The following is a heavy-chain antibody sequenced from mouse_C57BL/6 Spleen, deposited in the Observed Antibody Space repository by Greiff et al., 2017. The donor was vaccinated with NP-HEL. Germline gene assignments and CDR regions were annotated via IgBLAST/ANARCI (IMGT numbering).Heavy chain of an antibody. CDR3: ARQDYGSGGFDY. D-gene: IGHD1-1*01. V-gene: IGHV5-6*01. CDR2: ISSGGSYT. CDR1: GFTFSSYG. Sequence: EVMLVESGGDLVKPGGSLKLSCAASGFTFSSYGMSWVRQTPDKRLEWVATISSGGSYTYYPDSVKGRFTISRDNAKNTLYLQMSSLKSEDTAMYYCARQDYGSGGFDYWGQGTTLTVSS. J-gene: IGHJ2*01.